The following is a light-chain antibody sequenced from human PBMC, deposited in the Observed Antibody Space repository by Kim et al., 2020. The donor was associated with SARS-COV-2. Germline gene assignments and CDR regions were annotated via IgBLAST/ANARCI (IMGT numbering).Light chain of an antibody. CDR3: QQYGSSPRT. Sequence: EIVLTQSPGTLSLSPGDEATLSCRASQSVTSSYLAWYQQKPGQAPRLLIYGASSRATGIPDRFSGSGSGTDFTLTISRLEPEDFAVYYCQQYGSSPRTFGQGTKLEI. CDR1: QSVTSSY. V-gene: IGKV3-20*01. J-gene: IGKJ2*01. CDR2: GAS.